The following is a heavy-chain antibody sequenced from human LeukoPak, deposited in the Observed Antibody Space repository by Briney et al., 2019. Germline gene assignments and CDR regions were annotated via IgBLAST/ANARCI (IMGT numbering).Heavy chain of an antibody. J-gene: IGHJ5*02. CDR3: ARDYCSSTSCSRPFDP. V-gene: IGHV4-4*07. D-gene: IGHD2-2*01. Sequence: SETLSLTCTVSGGSISSYYWSWIRQPAGKGLEWIGRIYTSGSTNYNPSLKSRVTMSVDTSKNQFSLKLSSVTAADTAVYYCARDYCSSTSCSRPFDPWGQGTLVTVSS. CDR2: IYTSGST. CDR1: GGSISSYY.